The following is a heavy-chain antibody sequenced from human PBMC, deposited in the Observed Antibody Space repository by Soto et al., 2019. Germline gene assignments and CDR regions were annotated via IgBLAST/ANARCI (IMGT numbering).Heavy chain of an antibody. Sequence: QVQLVQSGAEVKKPGASVRVSCKASGYTFTHYYIHWVRQAPGQGLEWMGIINPNGGITTYAQKFRAGFSMTRDTSTSTFYRELSSLRSEDSAVYYCATSVNSAMAFDYWGQGTLVTVSS. D-gene: IGHD5-18*01. CDR3: ATSVNSAMAFDY. CDR1: GYTFTHYY. J-gene: IGHJ4*02. CDR2: INPNGGIT. V-gene: IGHV1-46*01.